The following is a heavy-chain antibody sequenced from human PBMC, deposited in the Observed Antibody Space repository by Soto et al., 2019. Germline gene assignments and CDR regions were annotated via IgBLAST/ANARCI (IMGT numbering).Heavy chain of an antibody. CDR1: GGSISSYY. Sequence: PSETLSLTCTVSGGSISSYYWSWFRQSPGKRMEWIGYVHHSWGSSYNPYLQSRIAITLDTSKSQFSLKVNSVTATDTAVYYCARQGLGPLHGLVDVWGQGTTVTVSS. CDR2: VHHSWGS. CDR3: ARQGLGPLHGLVDV. D-gene: IGHD1-26*01. J-gene: IGHJ6*02. V-gene: IGHV4-59*08.